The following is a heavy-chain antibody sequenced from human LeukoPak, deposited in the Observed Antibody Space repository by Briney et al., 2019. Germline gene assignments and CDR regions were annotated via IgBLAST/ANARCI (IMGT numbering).Heavy chain of an antibody. CDR2: INQDGSGK. Sequence: GGSLRLSCATSGFTFSRHWMSWVRQAPGKGLEWVANINQDGSGKYYVDSVKGRFTISRDNAKNSLYLQMNSLRSEDTAIYYCAEGTAGWGQGTLVTVSS. CDR1: GFTFSRHW. V-gene: IGHV3-7*01. J-gene: IGHJ1*01. D-gene: IGHD2-8*02. CDR3: AEGTAG.